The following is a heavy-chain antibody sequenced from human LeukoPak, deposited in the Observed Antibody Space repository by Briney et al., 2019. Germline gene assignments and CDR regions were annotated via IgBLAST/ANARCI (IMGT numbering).Heavy chain of an antibody. CDR1: GGTFSSYA. CDR2: IIPIFGTA. D-gene: IGHD4-23*01. V-gene: IGHV1-69*13. J-gene: IGHJ4*02. CDR3: ATSDYGGNSL. Sequence: GASVKVSCKASGGTFSSYAISWVRQAPGQGLEWMGGIIPIFGTANYAQKFQGRVTITADESTSTAYMELNSLRAEDTAVYYCATSDYGGNSLWGQGTLVTVSS.